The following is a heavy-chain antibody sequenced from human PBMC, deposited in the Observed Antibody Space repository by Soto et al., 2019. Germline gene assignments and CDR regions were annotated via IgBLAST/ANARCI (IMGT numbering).Heavy chain of an antibody. CDR3: TRLDGDFDYYYYYMDV. CDR1: GFTFSGSA. CDR2: IRSKANSYAT. V-gene: IGHV3-73*01. D-gene: IGHD4-17*01. J-gene: IGHJ6*03. Sequence: EVQLVESGGGLVQPGGSLKLSCAASGFTFSGSAMHWVRQASGEGLEWVGRIRSKANSYATAYAASVKGRFTISRDDSKNTAYLQMNSLKTEDTAVYYCTRLDGDFDYYYYYMDVCGKGTTVTVSS.